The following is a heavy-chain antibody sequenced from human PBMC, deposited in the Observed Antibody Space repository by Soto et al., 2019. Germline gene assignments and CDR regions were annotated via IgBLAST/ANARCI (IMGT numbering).Heavy chain of an antibody. CDR2: MNEDANTK. J-gene: IGHJ3*02. Sequence: GGSLILSCEMSGFTFKTCWMSWVRQAPGKGLEWLANMNEDANTKYYVDSVKGRFTILGDSAGNSLFLKMASLRAEDPAVYFCAAYNTSRHAAFDIWGRGTLVTVSS. D-gene: IGHD1-20*01. CDR1: GFTFKTCW. CDR3: AAYNTSRHAAFDI. V-gene: IGHV3-7*01.